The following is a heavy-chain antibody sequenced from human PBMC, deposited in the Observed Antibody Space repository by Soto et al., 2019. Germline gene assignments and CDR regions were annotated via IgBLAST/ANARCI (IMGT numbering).Heavy chain of an antibody. V-gene: IGHV4-59*01. CDR3: ARVLPLGYCSGGSCYPTASFDY. Sequence: PETLSLTCTVSGGSISSYYWSWIRQPPGKGLEWVGYIYYSGSTNYNPSLKSRVTISVDTSKNQFSLKLSSVTAADTAVYYCARVLPLGYCSGGSCYPTASFDYWGQGTLVTVSS. D-gene: IGHD2-15*01. CDR2: IYYSGST. J-gene: IGHJ4*02. CDR1: GGSISSYY.